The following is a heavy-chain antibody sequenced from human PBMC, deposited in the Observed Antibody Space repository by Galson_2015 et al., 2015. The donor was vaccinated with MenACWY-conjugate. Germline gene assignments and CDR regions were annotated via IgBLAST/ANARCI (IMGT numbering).Heavy chain of an antibody. J-gene: IGHJ4*02. V-gene: IGHV3-23*01. D-gene: IGHD4/OR15-4a*01. Sequence: SLRLSCAASGFTFSTYAISWVRRAPGKGLEWESTISGVIGTTYQAESVKGRFTISRDDSKNTLYLQMNNLRAEYTALYICAKADKQTCYGATCYYFDSWGQGTLVTVSS. CDR1: GFTFSTYA. CDR2: ISGVIGTT. CDR3: AKADKQTCYGATCYYFDS.